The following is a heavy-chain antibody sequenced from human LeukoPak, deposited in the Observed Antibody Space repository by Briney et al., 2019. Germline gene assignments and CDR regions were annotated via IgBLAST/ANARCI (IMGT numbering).Heavy chain of an antibody. D-gene: IGHD4-17*01. J-gene: IGHJ4*02. CDR2: IYYSGST. Sequence: SETLSLTCTVSGGSISSGGYYWSWTRQHPGKGLEWIGYIYYSGSTYYNPSLKSRVTISVDTSKNQFSLKLSSVTAADTAVYYCARLQMTTVTFDYWGQGTLVTVSS. CDR1: GGSISSGGYY. V-gene: IGHV4-31*03. CDR3: ARLQMTTVTFDY.